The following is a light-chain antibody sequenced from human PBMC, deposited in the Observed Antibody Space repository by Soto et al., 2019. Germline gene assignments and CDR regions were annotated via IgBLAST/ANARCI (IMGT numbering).Light chain of an antibody. CDR2: DAS. J-gene: IGKJ1*01. CDR1: QGISNY. Sequence: DIQMTQSPSSLSASVGDRVTIACRASQGISNYLVWYQQKPGKVPKLLISDASTLQSGVPSRFSGSGSGTDFTLTISSLQPEDVATYYCQKYNSAPPTVGQGTKVEIK. CDR3: QKYNSAPPT. V-gene: IGKV1-27*01.